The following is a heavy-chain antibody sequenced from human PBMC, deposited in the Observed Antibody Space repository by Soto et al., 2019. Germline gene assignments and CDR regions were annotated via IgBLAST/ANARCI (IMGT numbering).Heavy chain of an antibody. CDR1: GFTFTSSA. D-gene: IGHD2-21*02. CDR2: IVVGSGNT. Sequence: ASVKVSCKASGFTFTSSAVQWVRQARGQRLEWIGWIVVGSGNTNYAQKFQERVTITRDMSTSTAYMELSSLRSEDTAVYYCAVFYCGGDCPTSYYYYGMDVWGQATTVTVS. CDR3: AVFYCGGDCPTSYYYYGMDV. J-gene: IGHJ6*02. V-gene: IGHV1-58*01.